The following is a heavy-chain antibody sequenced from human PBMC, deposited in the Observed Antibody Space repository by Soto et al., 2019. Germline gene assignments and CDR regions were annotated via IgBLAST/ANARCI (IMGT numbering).Heavy chain of an antibody. J-gene: IGHJ4*02. CDR3: ARYYDFWSGYYGGFDY. D-gene: IGHD3-3*01. CDR1: GGSISSSSYY. V-gene: IGHV4-39*01. CDR2: IYYSGST. Sequence: ASETLSLTCTVSGGSISSSSYYWGWIRQPPGKGLEWIGSIYYSGSTYYNPSLKSRVTISVDTSKNQFSLKLSSVTAADTAVYYCARYYDFWSGYYGGFDYWGQGTLVTVSS.